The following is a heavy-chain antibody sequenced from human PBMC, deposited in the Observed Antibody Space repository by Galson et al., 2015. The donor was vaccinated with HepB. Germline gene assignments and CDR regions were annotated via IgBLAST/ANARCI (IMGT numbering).Heavy chain of an antibody. J-gene: IGHJ5*02. CDR2: IYSRGST. V-gene: IGHV4-59*01. D-gene: IGHD2-15*01. CDR1: GGSISSNF. Sequence: ETLSLTCIVSGGSISSNFWSWIRQPPGKGLEWIGYIYSRGSTHSNPSLKSRVTISVDTSKNQFSLKLSSVTAADTAVYYCARVKVDATIWFDPWGQGTLVTVSS. CDR3: ARVKVDATIWFDP.